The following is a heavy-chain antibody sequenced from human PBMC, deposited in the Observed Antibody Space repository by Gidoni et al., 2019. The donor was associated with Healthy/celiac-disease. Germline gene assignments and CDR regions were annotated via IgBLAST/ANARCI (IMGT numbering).Heavy chain of an antibody. CDR2: ISGYNGNT. D-gene: IGHD2-8*01. CDR3: AREGTLGYCTNTCQYYYYGIDV. Sequence: QVHLLQSGAEVKKPGASVKVSCKASGYTFTSYGFSWVRQAPGQGLEWMGWISGYNGNTNYAQRFQDRVAMTTDTSTSTAYMELRSLRSDDTAVYYCAREGTLGYCTNTCQYYYYGIDVWGQGTTVTVSS. J-gene: IGHJ6*02. V-gene: IGHV1-18*04. CDR1: GYTFTSYG.